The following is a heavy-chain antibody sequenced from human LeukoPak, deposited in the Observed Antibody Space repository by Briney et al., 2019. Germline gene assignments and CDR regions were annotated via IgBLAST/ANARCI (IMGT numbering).Heavy chain of an antibody. Sequence: PGGSLRLSCAVSGFTVSSNYMSWVRQAPGKGLEWVSVIYSGGSTYYADSVKGRFTISRDNSKNTLYLQVNSLRAEDTAVYYCARVGDYWGQGTLVTVSS. CDR2: IYSGGST. V-gene: IGHV3-53*01. CDR3: ARVGDY. CDR1: GFTVSSNY. J-gene: IGHJ4*02.